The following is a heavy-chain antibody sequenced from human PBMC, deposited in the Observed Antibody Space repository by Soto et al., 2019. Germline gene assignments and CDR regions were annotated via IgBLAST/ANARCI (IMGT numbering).Heavy chain of an antibody. V-gene: IGHV5-10-1*01. CDR1: GYSFAGYW. Sequence: GESLKISWKGSGYSFAGYWITWVRQKPRKGLEWMGRIDPSDSQTYYSPSFGGHVTISVTKSINTVFLQWSSLRASDTAMYYCARQIYDSDTGPNFQYYFESWGQGTPVTVSS. CDR2: IDPSDSQT. J-gene: IGHJ4*02. CDR3: ARQIYDSDTGPNFQYYFES. D-gene: IGHD3-22*01.